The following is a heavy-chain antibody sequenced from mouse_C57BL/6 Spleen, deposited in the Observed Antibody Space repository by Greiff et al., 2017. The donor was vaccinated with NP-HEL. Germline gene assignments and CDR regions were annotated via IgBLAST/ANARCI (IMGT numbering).Heavy chain of an antibody. J-gene: IGHJ2*01. CDR2: IYPGDGDT. Sequence: VQLQQSGPELVKPGASVKISCKASGYAFSSSWMNWVKQRPGKGLEWIGRIYPGDGDTNYNGKFKGKATLTADKSSSPAYMQLSSLTSEDSAVYFCARLSSEDYFDYWGQGTTLTVSS. V-gene: IGHV1-82*01. CDR3: ARLSSEDYFDY. CDR1: GYAFSSSW.